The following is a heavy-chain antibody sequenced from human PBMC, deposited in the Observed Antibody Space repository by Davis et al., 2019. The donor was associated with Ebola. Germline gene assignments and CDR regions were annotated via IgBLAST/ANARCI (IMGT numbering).Heavy chain of an antibody. CDR3: ARDLVVVAADRVY. CDR2: IYSGGST. D-gene: IGHD2-15*01. J-gene: IGHJ4*02. CDR1: GFTVSSNY. V-gene: IGHV3-53*01. Sequence: GGSLRLSCAASGFTVSSNYMSWVRQAPGKGLEWVSVIYSGGSTYYADSVKGRFTISRHNSKNTLYLQMNSLRAEDTAVYYCARDLVVVAADRVYWGQGTLVTVSS.